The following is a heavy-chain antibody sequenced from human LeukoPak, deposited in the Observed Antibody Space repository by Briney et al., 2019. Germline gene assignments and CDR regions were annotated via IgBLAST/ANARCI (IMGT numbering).Heavy chain of an antibody. CDR2: IYYSGST. J-gene: IGHJ6*03. V-gene: IGHV4-59*01. CDR3: ARAGGGDYMDV. Sequence: PSETLSLTCTVSGGSISSYYWSWIRQPPGKGLEWIGYIYYSGSTNYNPSLKSRVTISVDTSKNQFSLKLSSVTAADTAVYYCARAGGGDYMDVWGKGTTVTVSS. CDR1: GGSISSYY. D-gene: IGHD3-16*01.